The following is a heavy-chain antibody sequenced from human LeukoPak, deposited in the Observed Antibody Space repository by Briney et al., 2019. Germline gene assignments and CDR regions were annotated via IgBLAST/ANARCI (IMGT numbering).Heavy chain of an antibody. J-gene: IGHJ3*02. CDR2: ISSDGSNK. CDR3: AKKGYSSGKTDAFDI. Sequence: GRSLRLSCEASGFTFTSYAIHWVRQGPGKGLVWVAVISSDGSNKYYADSVKGRFTISRDNSKNTLYLQMSSLRAEDTAIYYCAKKGYSSGKTDAFDIWGQGTMVTVSS. D-gene: IGHD6-19*01. CDR1: GFTFTSYA. V-gene: IGHV3-30-3*02.